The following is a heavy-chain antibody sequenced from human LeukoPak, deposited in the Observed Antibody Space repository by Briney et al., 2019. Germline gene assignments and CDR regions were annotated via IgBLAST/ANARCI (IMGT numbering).Heavy chain of an antibody. J-gene: IGHJ4*02. CDR2: INPNSGGT. V-gene: IGHV1-2*02. D-gene: IGHD5-24*01. CDR1: GYTFTGYY. CDR3: ARDGSLRDGYNFNY. Sequence: ASVKVSCKASGYTFTGYYMHWVRQAPGQGLEWMGWINPNSGGTNYAQKFQGRVTMTRDTSISTAYMELSRLRSDDTAVYYCARDGSLRDGYNFNYWGQGTLVTVSS.